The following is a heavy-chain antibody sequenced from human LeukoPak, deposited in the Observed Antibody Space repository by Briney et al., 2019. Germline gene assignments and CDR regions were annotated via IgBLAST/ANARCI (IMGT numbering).Heavy chain of an antibody. J-gene: IGHJ4*02. CDR3: ARYRLYDSSGYYFDY. CDR2: ISAYNGNT. Sequence: ASVKVSCKASGYTFTSYGISWVRQAPGQGLEWMGWISAYNGNTNYAQQLQGRVTMTTDTSTSTAYMELRSLRSDDTAVYYCARYRLYDSSGYYFDYWGQGTLVTVSS. D-gene: IGHD3-22*01. CDR1: GYTFTSYG. V-gene: IGHV1-18*01.